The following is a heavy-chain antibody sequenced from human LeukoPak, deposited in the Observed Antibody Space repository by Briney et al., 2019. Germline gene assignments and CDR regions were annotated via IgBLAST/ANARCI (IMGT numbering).Heavy chain of an antibody. CDR3: TRDHCSGDNCPSFDY. Sequence: GASVKVSCKPSGYTFTSFGISWVRQAPGQGLEWMGWIGAYNGDTNYAQKFQGRVTMTTDTSTSTAYMDLRSLRSDDTAVYYCTRDHCSGDNCPSFDYWGQGTLVTDSS. CDR1: GYTFTSFG. J-gene: IGHJ4*02. D-gene: IGHD2-15*01. V-gene: IGHV1-18*04. CDR2: IGAYNGDT.